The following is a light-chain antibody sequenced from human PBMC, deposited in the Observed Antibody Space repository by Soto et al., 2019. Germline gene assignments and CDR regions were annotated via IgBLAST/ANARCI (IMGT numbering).Light chain of an antibody. Sequence: EIVLTQSPGTLSLSPGERVTLSCRASQSVSSNFLAWYQQRSGQAPRLLIYGASSRATGIPDRFSGGGSGTDFTLTISRLEPEDFAVYYCHHYDNSPPFNFGPGTKVDIK. CDR1: QSVSSNF. CDR2: GAS. V-gene: IGKV3-20*01. J-gene: IGKJ3*01. CDR3: HHYDNSPPFN.